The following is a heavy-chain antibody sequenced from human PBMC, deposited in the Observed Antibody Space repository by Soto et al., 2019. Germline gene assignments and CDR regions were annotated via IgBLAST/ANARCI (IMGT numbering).Heavy chain of an antibody. J-gene: IGHJ5*02. Sequence: QVQLVQSGAEVKKPGSSVKVSCKASGGTFSSYAISWVRQAPGQGLEWMGGIIPIFGTANYAQKFQGRVTITADESTSTAYMELRSLRSEDTAVYYWARGGGGGYDSSGYLNWFDPWGQGTLVTVSS. CDR2: IIPIFGTA. V-gene: IGHV1-69*01. D-gene: IGHD3-22*01. CDR1: GGTFSSYA. CDR3: ARGGGGGYDSSGYLNWFDP.